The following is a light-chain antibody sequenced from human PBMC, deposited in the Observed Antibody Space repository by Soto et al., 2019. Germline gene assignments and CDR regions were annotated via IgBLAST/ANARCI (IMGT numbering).Light chain of an antibody. CDR3: QQYKNWPLT. CDR2: GAS. CDR1: QSISIH. V-gene: IGKV3-15*01. J-gene: IGKJ4*01. Sequence: EIVMTQSPATLSVSPGERATLSCRASQSISIHLAWYQQKPGQAPRLLIYGASTRATGIPSRFSGSESGTEFTLTISSLQSEDFAVYYCQQYKNWPLTFGGGTKVEIK.